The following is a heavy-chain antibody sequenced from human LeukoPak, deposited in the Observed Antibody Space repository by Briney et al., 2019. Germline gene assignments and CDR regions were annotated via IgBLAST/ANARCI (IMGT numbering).Heavy chain of an antibody. Sequence: KPSQTLSLTCAISGDSVSSNSAAWNWIRQSPSKGLEWLGRTYYRSKWFNDYAVSVKSRITISPDTSKNQFSLQLNSVTPEDTAVYYCARDWYSSGYYRFDYWGQGTLVTVSS. CDR3: ARDWYSSGYYRFDY. J-gene: IGHJ4*02. CDR2: TYYRSKWFN. CDR1: GDSVSSNSAA. V-gene: IGHV6-1*01. D-gene: IGHD6-19*01.